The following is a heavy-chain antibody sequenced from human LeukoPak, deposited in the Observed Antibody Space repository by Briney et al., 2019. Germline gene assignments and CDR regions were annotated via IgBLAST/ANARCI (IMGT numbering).Heavy chain of an antibody. V-gene: IGHV3-30*18. Sequence: GGSLRLSCAASGFTFSSYGMHWVRQAPGKGLEWVAVISYDGSNKYYADSVKGRFTISRDNSKNTLYLQMNSLRAEDTAVYYCAKDRGIAVAGYFDYWGQGTLVTVYS. CDR2: ISYDGSNK. J-gene: IGHJ4*02. D-gene: IGHD6-19*01. CDR1: GFTFSSYG. CDR3: AKDRGIAVAGYFDY.